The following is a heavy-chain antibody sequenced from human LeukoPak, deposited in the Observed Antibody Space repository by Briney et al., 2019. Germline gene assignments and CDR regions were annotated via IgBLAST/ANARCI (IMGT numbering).Heavy chain of an antibody. Sequence: SVKVSCKASGYTFTSYDINWVRQAPGQGLEWMGGIIPIFGTANYAQKFQGRVTITADKSTSTAYMELSSLRSEDTAVYYCASYTFSTVTSEAYGMDVWGQGTTVTVSS. V-gene: IGHV1-69*06. CDR1: GYTFTSYD. J-gene: IGHJ6*02. CDR2: IIPIFGTA. CDR3: ASYTFSTVTSEAYGMDV. D-gene: IGHD4-17*01.